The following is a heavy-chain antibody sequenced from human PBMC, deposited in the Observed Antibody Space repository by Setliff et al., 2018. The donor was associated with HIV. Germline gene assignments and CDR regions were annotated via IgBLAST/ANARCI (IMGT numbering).Heavy chain of an antibody. CDR1: GVSLSSESYY. CDR3: ALPGHRLLRGYMDV. D-gene: IGHD2-15*01. CDR2: MYYNGKI. V-gene: IGHV4-39*07. Sequence: PSETLSLTCTVSGVSLSSESYYWGWVRQPPGKALEWVGSMYYNGKIFYNPSLRSRVTMSLDTSKKHFSLKLKSVTAADTAVYYCALPGHRLLRGYMDVWGKGTTVTVSS. J-gene: IGHJ6*03.